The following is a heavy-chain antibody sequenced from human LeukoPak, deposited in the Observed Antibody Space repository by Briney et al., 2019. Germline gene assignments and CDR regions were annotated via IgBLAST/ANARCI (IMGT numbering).Heavy chain of an antibody. Sequence: GGSLRLSCAASGFTFSNYWMSWDRQAPGKGLEWVANIKQDGSEKYYVDSVKGRFTISRDNAKNSLLLQMNSLRAEDTAVYYCARASGSSTIPTKYWGQGTLVTVSS. CDR2: IKQDGSEK. D-gene: IGHD3-9*01. V-gene: IGHV3-7*03. CDR3: ARASGSSTIPTKY. CDR1: GFTFSNYW. J-gene: IGHJ4*02.